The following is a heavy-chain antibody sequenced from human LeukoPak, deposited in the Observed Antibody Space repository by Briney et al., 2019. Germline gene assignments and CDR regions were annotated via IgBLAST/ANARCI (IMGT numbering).Heavy chain of an antibody. V-gene: IGHV3-23*01. CDR3: AKRTGLDAFDI. CDR2: ISPTAGTT. CDR1: GFTFSSYG. J-gene: IGHJ3*02. Sequence: PGGSLRLCCAASGFTFSSYGMSWVRQAPGKGLEWVSHISPTAGTTYYANSVKGWFTISRENSKSTLYLQMNSLRAEDTAVNYCAKRTGLDAFDIWGQGTMVIVSS.